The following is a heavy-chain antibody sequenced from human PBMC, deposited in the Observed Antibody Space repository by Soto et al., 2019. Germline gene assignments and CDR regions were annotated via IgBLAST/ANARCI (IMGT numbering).Heavy chain of an antibody. J-gene: IGHJ4*02. CDR2: IKQDGSEK. V-gene: IGHV3-7*05. Sequence: GGSLRLSCAASGFTFSSYWMSWVRQAPGKGLEWVANIKQDGSEKYYVDSVKGRFTISRDNAKNSLYLQMNSLRAEDTAVYYCARDSDPTYCGGDCYSRSVWYFDYWGQGTLVTVSS. CDR1: GFTFSSYW. D-gene: IGHD2-21*02. CDR3: ARDSDPTYCGGDCYSRSVWYFDY.